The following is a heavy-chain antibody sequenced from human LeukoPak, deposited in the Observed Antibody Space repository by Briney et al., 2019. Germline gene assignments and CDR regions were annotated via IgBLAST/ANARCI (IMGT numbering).Heavy chain of an antibody. D-gene: IGHD6-19*01. Sequence: PSETLSLTCTVSGGSISSSSYYWGWLRQPPGKGLEWIGSIYYSGSTYYNSSLKSRVTISVDTSKNQFSLKLSSVTAADTAVYYCARQIAVAGWGAFDYWAQGTLVTVSS. CDR3: ARQIAVAGWGAFDY. CDR1: GGSISSSSYY. V-gene: IGHV4-39*01. CDR2: IYYSGST. J-gene: IGHJ4*02.